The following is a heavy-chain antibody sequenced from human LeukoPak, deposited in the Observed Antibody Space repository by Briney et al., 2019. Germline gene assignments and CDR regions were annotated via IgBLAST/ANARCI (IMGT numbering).Heavy chain of an antibody. J-gene: IGHJ4*02. CDR2: IKQDGSEK. D-gene: IGHD5-24*01. Sequence: GGSLRLSCAASGFTFSSYWMSWVRQAPGKGLEWVANIKQDGSEKYYVDSVKGRLTISRDNAKNSLFLQMNSLRAEDTAVYYCVRDFRTQLDGYSPPYHFDYWGQGALVTVSS. CDR3: VRDFRTQLDGYSPPYHFDY. V-gene: IGHV3-7*01. CDR1: GFTFSSYW.